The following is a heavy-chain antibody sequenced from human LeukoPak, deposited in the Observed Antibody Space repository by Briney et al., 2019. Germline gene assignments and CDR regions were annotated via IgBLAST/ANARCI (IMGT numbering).Heavy chain of an antibody. V-gene: IGHV3-30*18. CDR1: GFTFSSYG. J-gene: IGHJ4*02. Sequence: GSLRLSCAASGFTFSSYGMHWVRQAPGKGLEWVAVISYDGSNKYYADSVKGRFTISRDNSKNTLYLQMNSLRAEDTAVYYCAKDLAIGSSWVFGYWGQGTLVTVSS. D-gene: IGHD6-13*01. CDR3: AKDLAIGSSWVFGY. CDR2: ISYDGSNK.